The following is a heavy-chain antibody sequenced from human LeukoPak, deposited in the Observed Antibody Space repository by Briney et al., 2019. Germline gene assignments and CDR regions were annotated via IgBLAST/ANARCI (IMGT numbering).Heavy chain of an antibody. CDR3: ARRQARDVWSGYPDSNWFDP. D-gene: IGHD3-3*01. J-gene: IGHJ5*02. V-gene: IGHV4-38-2*01. Sequence: PSETLSLTCAVSGYSISSGYYWGWIRQPPGKGLEWIGSIYHSGSTYYNPSLKSRVTISVDTSKNQFSLKLSSVTAADTAVYYCARRQARDVWSGYPDSNWFDPWGQGTLVTVSS. CDR1: GYSISSGYY. CDR2: IYHSGST.